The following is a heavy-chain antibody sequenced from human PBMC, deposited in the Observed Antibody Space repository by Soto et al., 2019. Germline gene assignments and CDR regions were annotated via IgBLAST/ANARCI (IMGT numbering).Heavy chain of an antibody. CDR1: GFTFSSYA. V-gene: IGHV3-23*01. CDR3: AKVPNLNFDFWSSYSPASFDY. CDR2: ISGCGGST. D-gene: IGHD3-3*01. J-gene: IGHJ4*02. Sequence: GGSLRLSCAASGFTFSSYAMSWVRKGPGKGLERVSAISGCGGSTYYADSVKGRFTNYRDNSKNTLYLQMNSLKAEDTAIYYCAKVPNLNFDFWSSYSPASFDYWGQGTLVTVSS.